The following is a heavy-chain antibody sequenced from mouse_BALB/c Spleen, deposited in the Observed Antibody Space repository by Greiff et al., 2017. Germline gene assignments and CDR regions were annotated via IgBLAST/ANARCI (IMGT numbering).Heavy chain of an antibody. J-gene: IGHJ4*01. CDR2: INPSNGGT. V-gene: IGHV1-53*01. CDR3: TRQGRRDYYAMDD. D-gene: IGHD2-12*01. CDR1: GYTFTSYY. Sequence: VQLQQSGAELVKPGASVKLSCKASGYTFTSYYMYWVKQSPGQGLELIGYINPSNGGTNFNEKFKSKATLTVDKSSSTAYMQLSSLTSEDSAVYYCTRQGRRDYYAMDDWGQGTSGTVSS.